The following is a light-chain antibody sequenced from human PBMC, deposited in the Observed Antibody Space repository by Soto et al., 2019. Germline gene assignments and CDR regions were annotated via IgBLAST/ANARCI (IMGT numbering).Light chain of an antibody. V-gene: IGKV1-33*01. J-gene: IGKJ4*01. CDR2: DVS. CDR3: QQFAGVPLT. CDR1: QDIGNS. Sequence: DIQMTQSPSSLSASLGDRVTITCQASQDIGNSLNWYQQKSGKAPNLLIYDVSRLGAGVPSRFSASSSRTNFRLTISGLQREDIATYYCQQFAGVPLTFGGGTRLEIK.